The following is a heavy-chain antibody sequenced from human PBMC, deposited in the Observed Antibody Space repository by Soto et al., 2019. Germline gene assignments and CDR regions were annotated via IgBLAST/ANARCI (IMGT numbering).Heavy chain of an antibody. CDR3: AREAIYCGGDCYVFDY. V-gene: IGHV3-13*01. Sequence: GGSLRLSCAASGFTFSSYDMHWVRQATGKGLEWVSAIGTAGDTYYPGSVKGRFTISRENAKNSLYLQMNSLRAEDTAAYYCAREAIYCGGDCYVFDYWGQGTLVTV. D-gene: IGHD2-21*02. CDR2: IGTAGDT. CDR1: GFTFSSYD. J-gene: IGHJ4*02.